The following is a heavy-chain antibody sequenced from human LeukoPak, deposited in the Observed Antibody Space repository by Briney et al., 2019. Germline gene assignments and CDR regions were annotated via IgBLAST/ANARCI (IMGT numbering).Heavy chain of an antibody. D-gene: IGHD2-15*01. J-gene: IGHJ4*02. CDR3: AREAVVVVAAYDY. Sequence: PGRSLRLSCAASGFIFSSYGMHWVRQAPGKGLEWVAIISYDGSHKYYADSVKGRFTISRDNSKNTLYLQMNSLRAEDTAVYYCAREAVVVVAAYDYWSQGTLVTVSS. CDR1: GFIFSSYG. V-gene: IGHV3-30*03. CDR2: ISYDGSHK.